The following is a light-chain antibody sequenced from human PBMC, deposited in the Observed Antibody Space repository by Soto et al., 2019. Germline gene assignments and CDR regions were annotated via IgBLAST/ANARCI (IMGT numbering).Light chain of an antibody. V-gene: IGKV3-11*01. Sequence: EIVLTQSHATLSLSPGARGTLSCRASESVTNYLAWYQQKPGQAPRLLVYDVSNRATGIPARLSGGGSGTDFTLTISKLEPEEGAVYDGQQRSDWPWTFGQGTKVDIK. J-gene: IGKJ1*01. CDR3: QQRSDWPWT. CDR1: ESVTNY. CDR2: DVS.